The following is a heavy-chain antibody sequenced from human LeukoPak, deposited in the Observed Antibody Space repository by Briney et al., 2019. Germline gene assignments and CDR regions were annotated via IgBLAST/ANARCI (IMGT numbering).Heavy chain of an antibody. CDR1: GFTFSSYG. Sequence: GGTLRLSCAASGFTFSSYGMSWVRQAPGKGLEWVSAITGSPDNTYYADSVKGRFTISRDNSRNTLYLQMHSLRAEDTAVYYCAEFSPNSGYDPSLYFDYWGQGTLVTVSS. V-gene: IGHV3-23*01. CDR3: AEFSPNSGYDPSLYFDY. J-gene: IGHJ4*02. D-gene: IGHD5-12*01. CDR2: ITGSPDNT.